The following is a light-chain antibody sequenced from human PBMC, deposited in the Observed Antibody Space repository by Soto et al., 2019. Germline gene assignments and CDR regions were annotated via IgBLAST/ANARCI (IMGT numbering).Light chain of an antibody. CDR3: SSYGGNSNYV. J-gene: IGLJ1*01. Sequence: QSVLTQPPSASGSPGQSVTISCTGTSSDVGLYDYVSWYQQHPGKVPKLLIYEVTQRPSGVPDRFSGSKSGNTASLTVSGQQAEDEADYYCSSYGGNSNYVFGTGTKVTVL. CDR2: EVT. CDR1: SSDVGLYDY. V-gene: IGLV2-8*01.